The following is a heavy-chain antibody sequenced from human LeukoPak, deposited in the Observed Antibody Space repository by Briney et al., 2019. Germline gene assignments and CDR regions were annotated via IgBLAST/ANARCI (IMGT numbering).Heavy chain of an antibody. CDR1: AHSVSSSRDY. CDR2: IYHGSA. Sequence: PSETLSLTCTVSAHSVSSSRDYWTWIRQPPGKGLEWIGYIYHGSATYNPSLESRVTLSMDTSKNQYSLKMTSVTAADTAVYYCARDGGRHWLVSGALDSWGQGTLVTVSS. CDR3: ARDGGRHWLVSGALDS. D-gene: IGHD6-19*01. J-gene: IGHJ5*01. V-gene: IGHV4-61*01.